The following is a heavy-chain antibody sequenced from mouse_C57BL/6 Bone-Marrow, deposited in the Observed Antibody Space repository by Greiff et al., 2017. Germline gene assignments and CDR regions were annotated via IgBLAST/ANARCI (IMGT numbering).Heavy chain of an antibody. CDR1: GYTFPDYY. J-gene: IGHJ2*01. D-gene: IGHD2-2*01. CDR2: IYPGSGNT. CDR3: ARLVTTGGDYFDY. V-gene: IGHV1-76*01. Sequence: QVQLQQSGAELVRPGASVKLSCKASGYTFPDYYINWVKQRPGQGLEWIARIYPGSGNTYYNEKFKGKATLTAEKSSSTAYMQLSSLTSEDSAVYFCARLVTTGGDYFDYWGQGTTLTVSS.